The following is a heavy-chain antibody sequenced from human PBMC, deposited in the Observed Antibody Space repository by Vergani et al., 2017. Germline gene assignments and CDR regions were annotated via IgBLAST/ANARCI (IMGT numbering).Heavy chain of an antibody. CDR3: AGGGHGGDDY. CDR2: IYTSGST. V-gene: IGHV4-61*02. CDR1: GGSISSGSYY. J-gene: IGHJ4*02. D-gene: IGHD2-15*01. Sequence: QVQLQESGPGLVKPSQTLSLTCTVSGGSISSGSYYWSWIRQPAGKGLEWIGRIYTSGSTNYNPSLKSRVTISVDTSKNQFSLKLSSVTAADTAVYYCAGGGHGGDDYWGQGTLVTVSS.